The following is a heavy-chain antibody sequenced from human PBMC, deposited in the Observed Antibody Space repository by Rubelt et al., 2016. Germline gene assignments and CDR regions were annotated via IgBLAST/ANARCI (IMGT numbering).Heavy chain of an antibody. J-gene: IGHJ4*02. CDR1: GDSTSSSSYY. CDR3: TRRQIASSRRDY. D-gene: IGHD2-21*01. Sequence: QLQLQESGPGLVKPSETLSLTCTVSGDSTSSSSYYWGWIRQPPGHGLEWIGNIYYSGRTYYNPSLKSRVTIPVDTSKDQFSLKLSSGTADDTAGYYCTRRQIASSRRDYWGQGTLVTVSS. CDR2: IYYSGRT. V-gene: IGHV4-39*01.